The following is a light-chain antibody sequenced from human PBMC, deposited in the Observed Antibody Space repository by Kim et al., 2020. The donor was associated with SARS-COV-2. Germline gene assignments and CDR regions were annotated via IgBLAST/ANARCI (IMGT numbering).Light chain of an antibody. CDR1: KLGDKY. CDR2: QDS. CDR3: QAWDSSTAV. J-gene: IGLJ2*01. Sequence: SESPGQTASITCSGDKLGDKYACWYQQKPGQSPVLVIYQDSKRPSRIPERFSGSNSGNTATLTISGTQAMDEADYYCQAWDSSTAVFGGGTQLTVL. V-gene: IGLV3-1*01.